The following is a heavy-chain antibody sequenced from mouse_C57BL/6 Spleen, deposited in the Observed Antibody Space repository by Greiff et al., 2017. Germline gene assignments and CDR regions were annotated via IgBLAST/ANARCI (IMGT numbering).Heavy chain of an antibody. V-gene: IGHV14-4*01. J-gene: IGHJ3*01. D-gene: IGHD1-1*01. CDR1: GFNIKDDY. CDR2: IDPENGDT. CDR3: TPDGSSYFAY. Sequence: EVQLQQSGAELVRPGASVKLSCTASGFNIKDDYMHWVKQRPEQGLEWIGWIDPENGDTEYASKFQGKGTITADTSSNTAYLQLRNLTSEDADVYYYTPDGSSYFAYWGQGTLVTVSA.